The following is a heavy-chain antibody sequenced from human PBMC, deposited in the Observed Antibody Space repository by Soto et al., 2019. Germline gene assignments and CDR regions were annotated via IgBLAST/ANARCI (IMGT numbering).Heavy chain of an antibody. CDR2: CNHSGST. V-gene: IGHV4-34*01. J-gene: IGHJ6*03. D-gene: IGHD3-10*01. Sequence: TETLYLTCAVYGGSFSGYYWSWIRQPPGKGLEWGVECNHSGSTNYDPSLRGRVTISVDTSKNQFSLKLSSVNAADTAVYYCAKQVRGVIISDYMDVWGKGTTVTVSS. CDR1: GGSFSGYY. CDR3: AKQVRGVIISDYMDV.